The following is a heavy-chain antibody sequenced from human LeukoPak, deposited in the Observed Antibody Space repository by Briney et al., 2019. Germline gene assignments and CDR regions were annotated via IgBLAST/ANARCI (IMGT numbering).Heavy chain of an antibody. D-gene: IGHD3-3*01. Sequence: PSETLSLTCAVYGGSFSGYYWSWIRQPPGKGLEWIGEINHSGSTNYNPSLKSRVTISVDTSKNQFSLKLSSVTAADTAVYYCARGVTIFGVVDWGNWFDPWGQGTLVTVSS. V-gene: IGHV4-34*01. J-gene: IGHJ5*02. CDR1: GGSFSGYY. CDR3: ARGVTIFGVVDWGNWFDP. CDR2: INHSGST.